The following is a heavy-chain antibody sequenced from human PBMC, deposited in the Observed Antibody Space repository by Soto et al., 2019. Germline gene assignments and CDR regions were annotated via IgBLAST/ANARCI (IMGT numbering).Heavy chain of an antibody. D-gene: IGHD2-2*01. CDR1: CGTISDYD. J-gene: IGHJ4*02. V-gene: IGHV4-59*12. CDR3: ARDSPASTSTSCLSDQ. CDR2: IYYSGST. Sequence: SETLSVTCTVSCGTISDYDWSWIRKTPGKGLEWIGYIYYSGSTVYNSSLKSRITISIDTSKNQFSLKLTSVTAADTAVYFCARDSPASTSTSCLSDQWGQRTLVTVSS.